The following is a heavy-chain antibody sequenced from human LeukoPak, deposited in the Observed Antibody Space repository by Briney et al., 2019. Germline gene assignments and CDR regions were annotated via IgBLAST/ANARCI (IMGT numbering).Heavy chain of an antibody. Sequence: SETLSLTCTVSGGSIGSGYYWAWIRQPPGKGLEWIGSIHYGGTTHYNPSLQSRVTISADTSKNQFALDLRSVTAADTAVYYCARVRGVNCSSTSCDFDYWGQGTLVTVSS. CDR3: ARVRGVNCSSTSCDFDY. V-gene: IGHV4-39*01. J-gene: IGHJ4*02. D-gene: IGHD2-2*01. CDR1: GGSIGSGYY. CDR2: IHYGGTT.